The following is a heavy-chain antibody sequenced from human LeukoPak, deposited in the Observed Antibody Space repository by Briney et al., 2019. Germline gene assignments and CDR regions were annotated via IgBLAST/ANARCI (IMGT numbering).Heavy chain of an antibody. CDR3: ARFPARGDIVVVPAASDAFDI. Sequence: SETLSLTCTVSGGSISSSSYYWGWIRQPPGKGLEWIGSIYYSGSTYYNPSLKSRVTISADTSKNQFSLKLSSVTAADTAVYYCARFPARGDIVVVPAASDAFDIWGQGTMVTVSS. CDR1: GGSISSSSYY. V-gene: IGHV4-39*01. J-gene: IGHJ3*02. D-gene: IGHD2-2*01. CDR2: IYYSGST.